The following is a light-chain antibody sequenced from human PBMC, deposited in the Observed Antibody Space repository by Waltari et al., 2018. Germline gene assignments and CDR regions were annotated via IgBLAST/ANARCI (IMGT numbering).Light chain of an antibody. CDR2: GKN. J-gene: IGLJ2*01. Sequence: SSQLTQDPVVSVALGQTVRITCRGNSLRSYDDNWYQQKPGQAPVLVIYGKNNRPSGIPDRFSGSSSGNTASLTITGAQAEDEADYYCNSRDSSGNRVVFGGGTKLTVL. CDR3: NSRDSSGNRVV. V-gene: IGLV3-19*01. CDR1: SLRSYD.